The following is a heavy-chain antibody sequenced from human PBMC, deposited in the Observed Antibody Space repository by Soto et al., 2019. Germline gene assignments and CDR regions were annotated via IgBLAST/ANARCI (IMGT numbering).Heavy chain of an antibody. Sequence: ASVKVSCKASGYTFTGYYMHWVRQAPGQGLEWMGWINPNSGGTSYADSVKGRFTITRDNAKNTLYLQINSLRAEDTALYYCARVNEYNEYWGQGALVTVSS. J-gene: IGHJ4*02. D-gene: IGHD1-1*01. V-gene: IGHV1-2*02. CDR1: GYTFTGYY. CDR2: INPNSGGT. CDR3: ARVNEYNEY.